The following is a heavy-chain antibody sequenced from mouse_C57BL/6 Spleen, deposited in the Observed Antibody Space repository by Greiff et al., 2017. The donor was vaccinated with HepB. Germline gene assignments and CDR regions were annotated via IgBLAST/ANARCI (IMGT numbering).Heavy chain of an antibody. CDR2: IYPGDGDT. Sequence: QVQLQQSGPELVKPGASVKISCKASGYAFSSSWINWVKQRPGKGLEWIGRIYPGDGDTNYNGKFKGKATLTADKSSSTAYMQLSSLTSEDSAVYFCARLRLHFGCWGEGTTLTV. CDR1: GYAFSSSW. CDR3: ARLRLHFGC. J-gene: IGHJ2*01. V-gene: IGHV1-82*01.